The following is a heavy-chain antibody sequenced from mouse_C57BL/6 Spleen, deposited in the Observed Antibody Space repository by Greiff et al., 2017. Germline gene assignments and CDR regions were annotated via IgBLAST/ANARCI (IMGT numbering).Heavy chain of an antibody. CDR3: ARQGTSYGSLSWFAY. D-gene: IGHD1-1*01. CDR2: INPNNGGT. Sequence: VQLQQSGPELVKPGASVKISCKASGYTFTDYYMNWVKQSHGKSLEWIGDINPNNGGTSYNQKFKGKATLTVDKSSSTAYMELRSLTSEDSAVYYCARQGTSYGSLSWFAYWGQGTLVTVSA. CDR1: GYTFTDYY. V-gene: IGHV1-26*01. J-gene: IGHJ3*01.